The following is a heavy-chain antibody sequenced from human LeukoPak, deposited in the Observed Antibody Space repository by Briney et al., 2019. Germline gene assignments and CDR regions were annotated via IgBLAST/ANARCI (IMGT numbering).Heavy chain of an antibody. J-gene: IGHJ5*02. V-gene: IGHV4-34*01. CDR1: GGSFSGYY. CDR2: INHSGRT. CDR3: ARGGPGAYYDFWSGYYRNWFDP. D-gene: IGHD3-3*01. Sequence: SETLSLTCAVYGGSFSGYYWSWIRQPPGKGLEWIGEINHSGRTNYNPSLKSRVTISVDTSKNQFSLKLSSVTAADTAVYYCARGGPGAYYDFWSGYYRNWFDPWGQGTLVTVSS.